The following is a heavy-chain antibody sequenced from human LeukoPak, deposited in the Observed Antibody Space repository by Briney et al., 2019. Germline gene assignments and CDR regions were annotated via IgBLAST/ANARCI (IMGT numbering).Heavy chain of an antibody. V-gene: IGHV3-74*01. CDR2: VKNDGSST. D-gene: IGHD3-3*01. CDR3: ACGNDYWSGYIDY. CDR1: GFAFSNHW. Sequence: GGSLRLSCAASGFAFSNHWMHWVRQAPGKGLVWLSHVKNDGSSTNYADSVRGRFTISRDNAKNTLYLQMNSLRAEDTAVYYCACGNDYWSGYIDYWGQGTLVTVSS. J-gene: IGHJ4*02.